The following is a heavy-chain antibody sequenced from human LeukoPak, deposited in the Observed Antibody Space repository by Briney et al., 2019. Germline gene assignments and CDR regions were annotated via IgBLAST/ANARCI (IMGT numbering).Heavy chain of an antibody. CDR2: IAFDDTDR. V-gene: IGHV3-30*04. J-gene: IGHJ4*02. CDR1: GFIFGDYA. CDR3: GRDEPISMVRGVIDY. D-gene: IGHD3-10*01. Sequence: GGSLRLSCAASGFIFGDYAMHWVRQAPGKGLEWVAAIAFDDTDRYYIDSVKGRFTISRDNAKNSLYLQMNSLRAEDTAVYYCGRDEPISMVRGVIDYWGQGTLVTVSS.